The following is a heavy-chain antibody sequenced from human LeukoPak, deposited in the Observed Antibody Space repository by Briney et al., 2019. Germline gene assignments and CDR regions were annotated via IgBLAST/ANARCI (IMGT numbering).Heavy chain of an antibody. CDR2: ISGSGSSI. CDR3: VRGRYGSGIYYFDY. V-gene: IGHV3-23*01. CDR1: GFTFNNFA. Sequence: PGGSLRLSCAASGFTFNNFAMSWVRQAPGKGLEWVSAISGSGSSIYYADSVKGRLTISRDTFKSTLYLQMSSLRAEDTAIYYCVRGRYGSGIYYFDYWGQGTLVTVSS. D-gene: IGHD3-10*01. J-gene: IGHJ4*02.